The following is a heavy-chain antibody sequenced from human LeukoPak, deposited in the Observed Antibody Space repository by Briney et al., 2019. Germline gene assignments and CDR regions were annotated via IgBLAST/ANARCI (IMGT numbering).Heavy chain of an antibody. CDR2: IYYSGST. D-gene: IGHD6-19*01. Sequence: SETLSLTCTVSGGSISSYYWSWIRQPPGKGLEWIGYIYYSGSTNYNPSLKSRVTISVDTSKNQLSLKLSSVTAADTAVYYCARPRSSGWYGAFDIWSQGTMVTVSS. J-gene: IGHJ3*02. CDR3: ARPRSSGWYGAFDI. CDR1: GGSISSYY. V-gene: IGHV4-59*08.